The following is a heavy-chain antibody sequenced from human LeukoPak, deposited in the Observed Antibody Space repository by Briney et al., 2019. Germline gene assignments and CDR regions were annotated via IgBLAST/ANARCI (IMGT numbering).Heavy chain of an antibody. J-gene: IGHJ4*02. CDR2: ISSSGSTI. Sequence: GGSLRLSCAASGFTFSDYYMSWIRQAPGKGLEGGSYISSSGSTIYYADSVKGRFTISRDNAKNSLYLQMNSLRAEDTAVYYCARVGIIPLPPDYWGQGTLVTVSS. CDR1: GFTFSDYY. D-gene: IGHD6-13*01. V-gene: IGHV3-11*01. CDR3: ARVGIIPLPPDY.